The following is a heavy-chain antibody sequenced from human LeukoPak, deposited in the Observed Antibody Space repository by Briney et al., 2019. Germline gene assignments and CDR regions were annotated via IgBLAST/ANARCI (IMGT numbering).Heavy chain of an antibody. V-gene: IGHV4-34*01. CDR3: ASTKLLPLDY. J-gene: IGHJ4*02. CDR2: INHSGST. D-gene: IGHD2-15*01. CDR1: GGSFSGYY. Sequence: SETLSLTCAVYGGSFSGYYWSWIRQPPGKGLEWIGEINHSGSTNYNPSLKSRVTISVDTSKNQFSLKLSSVTAADTAAYYCASTKLLPLDYWGQGTLVTVSS.